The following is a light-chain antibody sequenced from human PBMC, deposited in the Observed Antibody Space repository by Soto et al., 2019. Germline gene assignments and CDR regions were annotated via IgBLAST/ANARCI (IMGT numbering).Light chain of an antibody. CDR3: QQYENWPQLT. CDR2: GAS. Sequence: EIVLTQSPCTLSLSPGERATLSCRASQSVSSSYLAWYQQKPGQAPRLLIYGASSRAPGIPDRFSGSGYGTEFTLTISSLQSEDSAVYYCQQYENWPQLTFGGGTKVDIK. J-gene: IGKJ4*01. V-gene: IGKV3-20*01. CDR1: QSVSSSY.